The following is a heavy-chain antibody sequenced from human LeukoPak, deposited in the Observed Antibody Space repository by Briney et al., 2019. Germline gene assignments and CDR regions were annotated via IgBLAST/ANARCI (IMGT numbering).Heavy chain of an antibody. J-gene: IGHJ4*02. CDR3: ARAYSSGWKWDY. Sequence: PGRSLRLPCAASGFTFSDYGMHWVRQAPGKGLEWVAAIWYDGSNKYYADSVKGRFTISRGNSKNTLYLQMNSLRAEDTAVYYCARAYSSGWKWDYWGQGTLVTVSS. D-gene: IGHD6-19*01. CDR1: GFTFSDYG. V-gene: IGHV3-33*01. CDR2: IWYDGSNK.